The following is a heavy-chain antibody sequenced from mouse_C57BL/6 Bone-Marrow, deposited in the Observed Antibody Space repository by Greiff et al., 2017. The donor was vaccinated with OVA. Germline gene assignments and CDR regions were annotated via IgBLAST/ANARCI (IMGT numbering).Heavy chain of an antibody. V-gene: IGHV1-42*01. D-gene: IGHD1-1*01. J-gene: IGHJ2*01. CDR1: GYSFTGYY. CDR2: INPSTGGT. CDR3: ARRDYYGSY. Sequence: EVKLQESGPELVKPGASVKISCKASGYSFTGYYMNWVKQSPEKSLEWIGEINPSTGGTTYNQKFKAKATLTVDKSSSTAYMQLKSLTSEDSAVYYCARRDYYGSYWGQGTTLTVSS.